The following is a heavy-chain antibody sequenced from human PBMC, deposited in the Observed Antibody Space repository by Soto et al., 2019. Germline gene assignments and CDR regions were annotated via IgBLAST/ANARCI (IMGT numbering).Heavy chain of an antibody. V-gene: IGHV3-9*01. D-gene: IGHD6-19*01. Sequence: GGSLRLSXAASGFTFDDYAMHWVRQAPGKGLEWVSGISWNSGSIGYADSVKGRFTISRDNAKNSLYLQMNSLRAEDTALYYCAKDSGSGWYPLFDYWGQGTLVTVSS. CDR3: AKDSGSGWYPLFDY. CDR2: ISWNSGSI. J-gene: IGHJ4*02. CDR1: GFTFDDYA.